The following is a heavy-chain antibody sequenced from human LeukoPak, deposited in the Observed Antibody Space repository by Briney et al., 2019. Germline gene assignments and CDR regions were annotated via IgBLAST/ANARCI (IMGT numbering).Heavy chain of an antibody. CDR2: INSDGSTT. V-gene: IGHV3-74*01. J-gene: IGHJ4*02. D-gene: IGHD6-13*01. CDR3: ASYISGAGDY. Sequence: GGSLRLSCAASGFTFSSYWMYWVRQAPGKGLVWVSRINSDGSTTSYADSVKGRFTISRDNAKNTLYLQMNSLRAEDTAVYYCASYISGAGDYWGQGSLVTVSS. CDR1: GFTFSSYW.